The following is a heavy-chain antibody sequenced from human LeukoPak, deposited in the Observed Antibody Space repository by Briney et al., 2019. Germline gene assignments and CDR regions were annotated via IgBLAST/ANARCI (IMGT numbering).Heavy chain of an antibody. V-gene: IGHV4-34*01. Sequence: SETLSLTCAVYGGSFSGYYWSWIRQPPGKGLEWIGEINHSGSTNYNPSLKSRVTISVDTSKNQFSLKLSSVTAADTALYYCAIRFGRLEAGGTPFDSWGQGTLVTVSS. D-gene: IGHD6-13*01. CDR1: GGSFSGYY. CDR3: AIRFGRLEAGGTPFDS. CDR2: INHSGST. J-gene: IGHJ4*02.